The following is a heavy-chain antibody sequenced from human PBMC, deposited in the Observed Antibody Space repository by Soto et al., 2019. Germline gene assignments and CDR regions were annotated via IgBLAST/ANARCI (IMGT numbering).Heavy chain of an antibody. Sequence: GGSLRLSCAASGFIISSYGMHWVRQAPGKGLEWLAVISYDGSKKFYGDSVKGRFTISRDNSKNTLFLQLNSLRAEDTAVYYCATWGGIASPTSDGSQAPYDVWGQATLVTAPQ. J-gene: IGHJ4*02. CDR3: ATWGGIASPTSDGSQAPYDV. D-gene: IGHD5-12*01. CDR2: ISYDGSKK. CDR1: GFIISSYG. V-gene: IGHV3-30*03.